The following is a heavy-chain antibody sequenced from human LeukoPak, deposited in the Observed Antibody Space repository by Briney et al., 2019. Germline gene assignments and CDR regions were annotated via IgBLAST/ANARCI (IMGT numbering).Heavy chain of an antibody. CDR3: ARQLIEGDAFDI. V-gene: IGHV4-39*01. CDR1: GGSISSSSYY. J-gene: IGHJ3*02. CDR2: IYYSGST. D-gene: IGHD2-21*01. Sequence: SGTLSLTCTVSGGSISSSSYYWGWIRQPPGKGLEWIGSIYYSGSTYYNPSLKSRVTISVDTSKNQFSLKLSSVTAADTAVYYCARQLIEGDAFDIWGQGTMVTVSS.